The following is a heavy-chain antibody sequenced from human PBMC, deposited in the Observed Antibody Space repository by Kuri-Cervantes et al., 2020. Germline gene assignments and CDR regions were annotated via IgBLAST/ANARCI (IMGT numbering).Heavy chain of an antibody. Sequence: SETLSLTCSVFGGSMRSGDYYWSWIRQPPGKGLEWIGYISSSGSTFYIPSLESRVTISVDKSKNQFSLKLSSVTAADTAVYYCARDIGEVAARPLNWFDPWGQGTLVTVSS. CDR1: GGSMRSGDYY. V-gene: IGHV4-30-4*08. CDR2: ISSSGST. CDR3: ARDIGEVAARPLNWFDP. D-gene: IGHD6-6*01. J-gene: IGHJ5*02.